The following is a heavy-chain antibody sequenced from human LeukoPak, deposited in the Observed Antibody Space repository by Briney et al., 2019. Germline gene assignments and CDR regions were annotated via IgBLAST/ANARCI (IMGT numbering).Heavy chain of an antibody. D-gene: IGHD3-16*02. J-gene: IGHJ5*02. Sequence: SETLSLTCTVSGGSISSYYWSWIRQPPGKGLEWIGYIYYSGSTDYNPSLKSRVTISVDTSKNQFSLKLSSVTAADTAVYYCARDIGNWFDPWGQGTLVTVSS. CDR3: ARDIGNWFDP. CDR1: GGSISSYY. V-gene: IGHV4-59*01. CDR2: IYYSGST.